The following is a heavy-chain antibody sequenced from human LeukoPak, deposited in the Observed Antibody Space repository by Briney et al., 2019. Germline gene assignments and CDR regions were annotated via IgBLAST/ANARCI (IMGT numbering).Heavy chain of an antibody. J-gene: IGHJ4*02. CDR1: GYTFTSYD. CDR2: MNPNSGNT. Sequence: ASVKVSCKASGYTFTSYDINWVRQATGQGLEWMGWMNPNSGNTGYAQKFQGRVTMTRNTSISTAYMELSSLRSEDTAVYYCARDMVRGVIITLGYWAQGTLVSVPS. D-gene: IGHD3-10*01. V-gene: IGHV1-8*01. CDR3: ARDMVRGVIITLGY.